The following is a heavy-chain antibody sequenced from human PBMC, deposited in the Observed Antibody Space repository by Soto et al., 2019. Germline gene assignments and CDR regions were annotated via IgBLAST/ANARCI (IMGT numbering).Heavy chain of an antibody. D-gene: IGHD6-13*01. CDR3: AKDSTAYLSSWFHL. CDR2: ITGSGSTT. CDR1: EFTFSSNA. Sequence: EVQLLESGGGLVQPGGSLRLSCAASEFTFSSNAMHWVRQAPGKGLEWVSGITGSGSTTFYADSVKGRFTISRDNSKNTLYLHMSSLRAEDTAIYYCAKDSTAYLSSWFHLWGQGTLVTVSS. V-gene: IGHV3-23*01. J-gene: IGHJ5*02.